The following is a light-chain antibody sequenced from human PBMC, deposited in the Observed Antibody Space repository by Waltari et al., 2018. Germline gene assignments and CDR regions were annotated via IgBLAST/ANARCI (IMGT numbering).Light chain of an antibody. CDR1: QGINNF. J-gene: IGKJ5*01. CDR3: QQHYSLPIT. CDR2: DAS. V-gene: IGKV1-33*01. Sequence: DIQRTQSHSSLSASVGDRVTITCQASQGINNFLNWYQQRPGKAPDLLIYDASNLETGVPSRFSGSGSGTDFTFTISSVQPEDIATYYCQQHYSLPITFGQGTRLEIK.